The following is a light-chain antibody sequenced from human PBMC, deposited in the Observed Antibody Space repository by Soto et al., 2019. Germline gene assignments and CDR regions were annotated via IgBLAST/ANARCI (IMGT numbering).Light chain of an antibody. V-gene: IGKV1-39*01. J-gene: IGKJ4*01. CDR2: AAS. CDR1: QSISSY. Sequence: DIQMTQSPSSLSASVGDRVTITCRTSQSISSYLNWYQQKPGKAPKLLIHAASSLQSGVPSRFSGSGSGTDFTLTISNLQPEDFATYYCQQSYSSPRLTFGGGTKVEIK. CDR3: QQSYSSPRLT.